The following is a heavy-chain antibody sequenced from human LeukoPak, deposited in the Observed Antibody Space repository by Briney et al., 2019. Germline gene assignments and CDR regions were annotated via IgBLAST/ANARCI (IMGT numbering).Heavy chain of an antibody. D-gene: IGHD1-26*01. CDR3: ARVGRIDY. V-gene: IGHV1-2*06. CDR2: INPNSGGT. CDR1: GYTFTSYG. Sequence: ASVKVSCKASGYTFTSYGISWVRQAPGQGLEWVGRINPNSGGTNYAQKFQGRVTMTRDTSISTAYMELSRLRSDDTAVYYCARVGRIDYWGQGTLVTVSS. J-gene: IGHJ4*02.